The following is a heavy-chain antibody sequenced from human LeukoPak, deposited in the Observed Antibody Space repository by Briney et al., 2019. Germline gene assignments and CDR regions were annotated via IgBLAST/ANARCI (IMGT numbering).Heavy chain of an antibody. CDR1: GFTFSTYG. CDR2: IGTSGSYI. Sequence: KTGGSLRLSCAASGFTFSTYGMNWVRQAPGKGLEWVSSIGTSGSYIYYTDSVKGRFTISRDNAKNSLYLQMNSLRAEDTAVYYCARDPPTYYYDSSGYFDYWGQGTLVTVSS. J-gene: IGHJ4*02. V-gene: IGHV3-21*01. CDR3: ARDPPTYYYDSSGYFDY. D-gene: IGHD3-22*01.